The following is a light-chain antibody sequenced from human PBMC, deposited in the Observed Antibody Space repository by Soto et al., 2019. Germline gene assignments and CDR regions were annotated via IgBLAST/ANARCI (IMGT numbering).Light chain of an antibody. V-gene: IGKV1-8*01. J-gene: IGKJ1*01. CDR1: QEISPF. CDR2: ASS. CDR3: QQYYQYPRT. Sequence: AIRVTQSPSSISASTGDRVTITCRASQEISPFLAWYQQRPGKAPNLLLYASSTLKSGVPSRFSGSGSGTDFTLTISNLQSEDSATYFCQQYYQYPRTFVQGTKVEIK.